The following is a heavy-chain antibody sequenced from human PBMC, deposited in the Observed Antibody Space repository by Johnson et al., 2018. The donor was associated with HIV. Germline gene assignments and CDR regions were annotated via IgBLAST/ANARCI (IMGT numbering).Heavy chain of an antibody. V-gene: IGHV3-30*04. CDR3: ARDCTGGVCLNDAFDI. Sequence: QMMLVESGGGVVQPGRSLRLSCAASGFTFSSYAMHWVRQAPGKGLEWVAVISYDGSNEYYADSVKGRFTIYRDNSKNTLYLQMNSLRAEDTAVYYCARDCTGGVCLNDAFDIWGQGTMVTVSS. CDR1: GFTFSSYA. D-gene: IGHD2-8*02. J-gene: IGHJ3*02. CDR2: ISYDGSNE.